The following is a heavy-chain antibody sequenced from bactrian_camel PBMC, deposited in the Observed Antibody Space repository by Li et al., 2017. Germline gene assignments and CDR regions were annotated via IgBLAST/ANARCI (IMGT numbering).Heavy chain of an antibody. D-gene: IGHD7*01. V-gene: IGHV3S1*01. CDR3: AAGPFSDAEWWLISGGGY. J-gene: IGHJ6*01. CDR2: ISSGSAIT. Sequence: HVQLVESGGALVHPGESLSLSCAASGFTFSTYAMYWVRRAPGKGFEWVSSISSGSAITYYADSVKGRFTISQDNAKNTLYLQMNSLKPEDTAMYYCAAGPFSDAEWWLISGGGYWGQGTQVTVS. CDR1: GFTFSTYA.